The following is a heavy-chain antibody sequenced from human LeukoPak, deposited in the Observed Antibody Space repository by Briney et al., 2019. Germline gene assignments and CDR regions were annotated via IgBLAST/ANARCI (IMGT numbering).Heavy chain of an antibody. CDR2: ISSSGSTI. D-gene: IGHD6-19*01. V-gene: IGHV3-11*04. CDR3: ARKRAVAGEQDY. J-gene: IGHJ4*02. Sequence: GGSLRLSCAASGFNFSDYYMSWIRQAPGKGLEWVSYISSSGSTIYYADSVKGRFTISRDNAKNSLYLQMNSLRAEDTAVYCCARKRAVAGEQDYWGQGTLVTVSS. CDR1: GFNFSDYY.